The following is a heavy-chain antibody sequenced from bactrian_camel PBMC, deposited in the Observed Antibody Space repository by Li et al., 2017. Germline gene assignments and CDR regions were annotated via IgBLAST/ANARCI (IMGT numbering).Heavy chain of an antibody. CDR3: ANTVAGSPYY. Sequence: HVQLVESGGGLVQPGESLRLSCVASGFTFRNYWMFWVRQTPEKGLEWVALIQTEGSRTDYADSVKGRFTISLDNAKKILYLHLNSLKTEDMAMYYCANTVAGSPYYWGQGTQVTVS. D-gene: IGHD6*01. J-gene: IGHJ4*01. CDR2: IQTEGSRT. CDR1: GFTFRNYW. V-gene: IGHV3S1*01.